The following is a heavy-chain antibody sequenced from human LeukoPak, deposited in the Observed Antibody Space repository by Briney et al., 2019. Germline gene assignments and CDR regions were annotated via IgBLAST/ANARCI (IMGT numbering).Heavy chain of an antibody. Sequence: GGSLRLSCAASGFTFSSYGMHWVRQAPGKGLEWVAVISYDGSNKYYADSVKGRFTISRDNSKNTLYLQMNSLRAEDTAVYYCAKDRLYCSGGSCYSSIDYWGQGTLVTVSS. D-gene: IGHD2-15*01. CDR1: GFTFSSYG. J-gene: IGHJ4*02. CDR2: ISYDGSNK. CDR3: AKDRLYCSGGSCYSSIDY. V-gene: IGHV3-30*18.